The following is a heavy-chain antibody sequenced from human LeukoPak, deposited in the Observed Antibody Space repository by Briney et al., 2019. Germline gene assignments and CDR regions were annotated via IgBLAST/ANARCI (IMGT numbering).Heavy chain of an antibody. J-gene: IGHJ3*02. Sequence: GRSLRLSCAASGFTFSNYGMHCVRHAPGKWLEWVALISYDETHKDYADSVKGRFTISRDKSNTTLFLRMNSLRTEDTAVYYCAKCKGTGYSYPRDAFDIWGQGTMVTVSS. V-gene: IGHV3-30*18. CDR1: GFTFSNYG. CDR2: ISYDETHK. D-gene: IGHD3-22*01. CDR3: AKCKGTGYSYPRDAFDI.